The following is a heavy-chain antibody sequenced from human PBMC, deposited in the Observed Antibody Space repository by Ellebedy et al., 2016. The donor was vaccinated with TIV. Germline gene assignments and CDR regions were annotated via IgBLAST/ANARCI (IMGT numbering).Heavy chain of an antibody. D-gene: IGHD2-15*01. CDR3: ARDVTVEYCSGGSCYRDYYYGMDV. Sequence: SVKVSXXASGYTFTSYGISWVRQAPGQGLEWMGGIIPIFGTANYAQKFQGRVTITADESTSTAYMELSSLRSEDTAVYYCARDVTVEYCSGGSCYRDYYYGMDVWGQGTTVTVSS. CDR2: IIPIFGTA. V-gene: IGHV1-69*13. CDR1: GYTFTSYG. J-gene: IGHJ6*02.